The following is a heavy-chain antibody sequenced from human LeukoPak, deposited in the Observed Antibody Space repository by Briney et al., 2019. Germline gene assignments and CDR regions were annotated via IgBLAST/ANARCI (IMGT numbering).Heavy chain of an antibody. CDR2: IYSGNGGT. Sequence: ASVKVSCKTSGHTFTNNHIHWVRQAPGQGPEWMGVIYSGNGGTNYAQMFRGRITMTGDTSTGTVYMEPSTLTSADTAIYFCAREPPRAYSFDFWGQGTLVIVSS. V-gene: IGHV1-46*01. D-gene: IGHD2-21*01. CDR3: AREPPRAYSFDF. J-gene: IGHJ4*02. CDR1: GHTFTNNH.